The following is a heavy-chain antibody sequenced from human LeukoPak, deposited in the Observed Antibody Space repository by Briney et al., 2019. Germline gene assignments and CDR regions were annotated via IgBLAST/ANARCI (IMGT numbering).Heavy chain of an antibody. J-gene: IGHJ4*02. CDR1: GGSISSYY. CDR2: IYYSGST. Sequence: SETLSLTCTVSGGSISSYYWSWIRRPPGKGLEWIGYIYYSGSTNYNPSLKSRVTISVDTSKNQFSLKLSSVTAADTAVYYCARVGYCSGGSCYDYWGQGTLVTVSS. V-gene: IGHV4-59*01. CDR3: ARVGYCSGGSCYDY. D-gene: IGHD2-15*01.